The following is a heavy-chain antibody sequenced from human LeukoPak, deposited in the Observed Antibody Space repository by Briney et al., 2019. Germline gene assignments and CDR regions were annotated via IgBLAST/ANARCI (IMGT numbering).Heavy chain of an antibody. CDR1: GYTFTGYY. D-gene: IGHD2-15*01. V-gene: IGHV1-2*02. J-gene: IGHJ4*02. Sequence: ASVKVSCKASGYTFTGYYMHWVRQAPGQGLEWMGWINPNSGGTNYAQKFQGRVTMTRDTSISTAYMELSRLRSDDTAVYYCARVSSRWVAVNDYWGQGTLATVSS. CDR2: INPNSGGT. CDR3: ARVSSRWVAVNDY.